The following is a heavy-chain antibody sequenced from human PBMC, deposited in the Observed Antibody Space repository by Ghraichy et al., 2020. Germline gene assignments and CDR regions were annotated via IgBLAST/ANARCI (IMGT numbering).Heavy chain of an antibody. V-gene: IGHV3-7*03. CDR3: ARDVAWSAFDY. Sequence: GGSLRLSCVASGFTFSNSWMNWVRQVPGQGLEWVASMNPDGTEIEYLDSVRGRFTISRDNAKNSLSLQMNSLRAEDTAMYYCARDVAWSAFDYWGQGTLVTVSS. CDR2: MNPDGTEI. CDR1: GFTFSNSW. D-gene: IGHD1-26*01. J-gene: IGHJ4*02.